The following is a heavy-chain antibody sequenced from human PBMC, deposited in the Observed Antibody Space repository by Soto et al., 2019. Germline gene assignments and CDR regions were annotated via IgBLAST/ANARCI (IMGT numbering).Heavy chain of an antibody. Sequence: EVQLLESGGGLVQPGGSLRLSCAASGFTFSSYAMSWVRQAPGKGLEWVSAISGSGGRTYYADSVKGRFTISRDNSKNTLYLQMNSLRAEDTAVYYCAKVKYYYDSSGYYSAWGQGTLVTVSS. V-gene: IGHV3-23*01. J-gene: IGHJ4*02. CDR2: ISGSGGRT. CDR1: GFTFSSYA. CDR3: AKVKYYYDSSGYYSA. D-gene: IGHD3-22*01.